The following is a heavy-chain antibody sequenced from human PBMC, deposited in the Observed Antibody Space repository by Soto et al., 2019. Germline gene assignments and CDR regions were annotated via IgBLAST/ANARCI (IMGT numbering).Heavy chain of an antibody. D-gene: IGHD3-22*01. Sequence: EVHLVESGGGLVQPGGSLKLSCAASGFTFSGSAMHWVRQASGKGLEWVGRIRSKANSYATAYAASVKGRFTISRDDSKHTAYLQMNSLKTEDTAVYYCTSTALIDYYYYYGMDVWSQGTTVTGTS. V-gene: IGHV3-73*02. CDR2: IRSKANSYAT. J-gene: IGHJ6*02. CDR3: TSTALIDYYYYYGMDV. CDR1: GFTFSGSA.